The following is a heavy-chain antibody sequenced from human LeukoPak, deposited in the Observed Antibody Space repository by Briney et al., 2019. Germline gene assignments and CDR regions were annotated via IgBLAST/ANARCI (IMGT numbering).Heavy chain of an antibody. Sequence: TSETLSLTCTVSGGSISSGGYYWGCIRQHPGKGLEWIGYIHYSGTTNYNPSLKSRVTISRDRSQNQLSLRLNSVTAADTAVYYCARHFGSGTYPLDCWGRGTLVTVSS. CDR3: ARHFGSGTYPLDC. CDR1: GGSISSGGYY. J-gene: IGHJ4*02. D-gene: IGHD3-10*01. CDR2: IHYSGTT. V-gene: IGHV4-61*05.